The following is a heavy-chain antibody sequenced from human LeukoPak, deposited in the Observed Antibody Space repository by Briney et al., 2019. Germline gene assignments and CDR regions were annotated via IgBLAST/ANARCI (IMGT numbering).Heavy chain of an antibody. CDR2: LNQDGSER. CDR3: ARDQCSGANCQVALDY. Sequence: GGSLRLSCVASGFTFTSYWMSWVRQTPGKGLEWVAHLNQDGSERYYVDSVKGRFTISRENVKNSLYLQMNSLRAEDTAVYYCARDQCSGANCQVALDYWGQGTLVTVSS. D-gene: IGHD2-15*01. J-gene: IGHJ4*02. CDR1: GFTFTSYW. V-gene: IGHV3-7*01.